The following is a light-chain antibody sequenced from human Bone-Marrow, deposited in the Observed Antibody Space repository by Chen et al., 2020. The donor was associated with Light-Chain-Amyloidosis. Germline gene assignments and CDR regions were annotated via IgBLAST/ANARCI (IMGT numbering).Light chain of an antibody. CDR1: SGHSSYT. Sequence: QLVLTQSPSASASLGASVKLTCTLSSGHSSYTIAWHQQQPEKGPRYLMKLNSDGSHSKGDGIPDRFSGSSSGAERYLPISCLQSEDEADYYCQTWGTGIVVFGGGTKLTVL. CDR2: LNSDGSH. CDR3: QTWGTGIVV. J-gene: IGLJ2*01. V-gene: IGLV4-69*01.